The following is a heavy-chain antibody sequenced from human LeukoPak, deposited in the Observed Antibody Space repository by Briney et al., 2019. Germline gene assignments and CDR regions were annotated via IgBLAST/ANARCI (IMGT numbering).Heavy chain of an antibody. Sequence: GGSLRLSCVASGFTFSGYWMSWVRQAPGRGLEWVANIKEDGTQNYYVDSVKGRFTISRDNAKNSLYLQMNSLRADETAVYYCARLRPYSSTWYAYYGMDVWGQGTTVTVSS. CDR2: IKEDGTQN. CDR1: GFTFSGYW. CDR3: ARLRPYSSTWYAYYGMDV. J-gene: IGHJ6*02. V-gene: IGHV3-7*04. D-gene: IGHD6-13*01.